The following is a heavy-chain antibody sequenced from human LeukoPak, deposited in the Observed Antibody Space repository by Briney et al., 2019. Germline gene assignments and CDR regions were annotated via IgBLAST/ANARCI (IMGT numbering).Heavy chain of an antibody. CDR1: GGSINSNNYY. V-gene: IGHV4-39*01. CDR2: IYSSGSA. CDR3: ARVRYYGMDV. J-gene: IGHJ6*02. D-gene: IGHD3-10*01. Sequence: SETLSLTCTVSGGSINSNNYYWGRIRQPRGKGLEWIGSIYSSGSAYYNPSLKSRVTISVDTSKSQFSLRLSSVAAAAAAVYYCARVRYYGMDVWGQGTTVTVSS.